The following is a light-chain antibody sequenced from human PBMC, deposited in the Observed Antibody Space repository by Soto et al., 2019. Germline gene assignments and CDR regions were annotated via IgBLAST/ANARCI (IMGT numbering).Light chain of an antibody. CDR2: DVN. CDR1: SSDVGGYNY. CDR3: CSYAGSYTLV. J-gene: IGLJ1*01. V-gene: IGLV2-11*01. Sequence: QSALTQPRSVSGSPGQSVTISCTGTSSDVGGYNYVSWYQQHPGKAPKLMIYDVNKRPSGVPDRFSGSKSGNMASLTISGLQAEDEADYYCCSYAGSYTLVFGTGTKLTVL.